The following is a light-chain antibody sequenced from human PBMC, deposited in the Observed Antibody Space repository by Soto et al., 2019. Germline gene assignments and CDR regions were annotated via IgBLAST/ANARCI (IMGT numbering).Light chain of an antibody. J-gene: IGKJ2*01. CDR2: GAS. CDR1: QSVSSSY. V-gene: IGKV3-20*01. Sequence: EIELTQSPGTLSLSPGERATLSCRASQSVSSSYLAWYQQKPGQAPRLLIYGASSRATGIPDRFSGSWSGTDFTLTINRLEPEDFAVYYCQQYGSSPMYTFGQGTKLEIK. CDR3: QQYGSSPMYT.